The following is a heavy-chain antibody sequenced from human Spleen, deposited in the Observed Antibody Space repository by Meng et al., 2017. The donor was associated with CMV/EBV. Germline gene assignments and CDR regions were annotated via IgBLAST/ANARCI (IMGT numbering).Heavy chain of an antibody. D-gene: IGHD2-15*01. Sequence: SQTLSLTCAISGDSVSSNSAAWIWIRQSPSRGLEWLGRTYYRSKWYNDYAISVKSRITVNPDTSKNQFSLQLNSVTPEDTAVYYCARGSSSPRAFDIWGQGTMVTVSS. CDR3: ARGSSSPRAFDI. CDR2: TYYRSKWYN. CDR1: GDSVSSNSAA. J-gene: IGHJ3*02. V-gene: IGHV6-1*01.